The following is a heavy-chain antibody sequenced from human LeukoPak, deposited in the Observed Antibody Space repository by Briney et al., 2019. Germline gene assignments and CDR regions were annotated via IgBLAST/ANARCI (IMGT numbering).Heavy chain of an antibody. CDR1: GYSFSSYW. Sequence: GESLKISCKGSGYSFSSYWIGWVRQMPGKGLEWMGIIYPGDSDTRYSPSFQGQVTISADKSISTAYLQWSSLKASDTAMYYCARQEYYYDSSDSPHFDYWGQGTLVTASS. D-gene: IGHD3-22*01. V-gene: IGHV5-51*01. CDR3: ARQEYYYDSSDSPHFDY. CDR2: IYPGDSDT. J-gene: IGHJ4*02.